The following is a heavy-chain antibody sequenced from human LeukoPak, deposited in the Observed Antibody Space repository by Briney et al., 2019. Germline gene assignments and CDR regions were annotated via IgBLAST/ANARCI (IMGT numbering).Heavy chain of an antibody. Sequence: GGSLRLSCAASGFTFSSYGMHWVRQAPGKGLEWVAVIWYDGSNKYYADSVKGRFTISRDNSKNTLYLQMNSLRAEDTAVYYCAKLIFGCGGYVPFDIWGQGTMVTVSS. CDR1: GFTFSSYG. J-gene: IGHJ3*02. CDR3: AKLIFGCGGYVPFDI. CDR2: IWYDGSNK. D-gene: IGHD5-12*01. V-gene: IGHV3-33*06.